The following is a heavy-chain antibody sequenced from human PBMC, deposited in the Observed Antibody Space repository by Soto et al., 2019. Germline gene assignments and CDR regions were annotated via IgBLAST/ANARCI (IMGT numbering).Heavy chain of an antibody. V-gene: IGHV4-61*08. CDR1: GGSISSGGYS. CDR3: AGEEYSYGNYYYGMDV. CDR2: IYYSGST. D-gene: IGHD5-18*01. Sequence: SETLSLTCAVSGGSISSGGYSWSWIRQPPGTGLEWIGYIYYSGSTNYNPSLKSRVTISVDTSKNQFSLKLSSVTAADTAVYYCAGEEYSYGNYYYGMDVWGQGTTVTVSS. J-gene: IGHJ6*02.